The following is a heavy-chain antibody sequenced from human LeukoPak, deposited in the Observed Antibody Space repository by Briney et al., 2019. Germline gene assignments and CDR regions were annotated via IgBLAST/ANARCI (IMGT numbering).Heavy chain of an antibody. CDR1: GGSISSSGYY. J-gene: IGHJ4*02. D-gene: IGHD1-26*01. CDR2: IYYSSGSSSART. CDR3: ARTEITSTGSYYFDY. Sequence: SETLSLTCTVSGGSISSSGYYGGWFRQPPGKGLEWIGSIYYSSGSSSARTYYNPSLKSRATVSVDTSKYQFFLKLNSMIAADTAVYYCARTEITSTGSYYFDYWGQGTLVTVSS. V-gene: IGHV4-39*07.